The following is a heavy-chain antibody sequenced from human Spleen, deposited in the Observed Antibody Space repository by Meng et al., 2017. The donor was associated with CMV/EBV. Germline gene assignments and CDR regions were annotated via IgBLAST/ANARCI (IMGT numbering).Heavy chain of an antibody. D-gene: IGHD5-12*01. CDR3: ARVTYSGYDFHIDY. CDR1: GYTFTSYD. V-gene: IGHV1-8*01. CDR2: MNPNSGNT. J-gene: IGHJ4*02. Sequence: ASVKVSCKASGYTFTSYDINWVRQATGQGLEWMGWMNPNSGNTGYAQKFQGRVTMTRNTSISTAYMELSSLRSEDTAVYYCARVTYSGYDFHIDYWGQGTLVTVSS.